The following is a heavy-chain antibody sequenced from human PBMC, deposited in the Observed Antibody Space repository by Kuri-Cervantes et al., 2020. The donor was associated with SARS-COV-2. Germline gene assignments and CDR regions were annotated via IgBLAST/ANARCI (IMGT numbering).Heavy chain of an antibody. CDR3: ARGMVRGIIQYYYYAMDV. CDR1: GYTFTGYY. Sequence: ASVKVSCKASGYTFTGYYMHWVRQAPGQGLEWMGWINPNSGGTNYAQKLQGWVTMTRDTSISTVYMELSRLRSDDTAVYYCARGMVRGIIQYYYYAMDVWGQGTTVTVSS. CDR2: INPNSGGT. J-gene: IGHJ6*02. D-gene: IGHD3-10*01. V-gene: IGHV1-2*04.